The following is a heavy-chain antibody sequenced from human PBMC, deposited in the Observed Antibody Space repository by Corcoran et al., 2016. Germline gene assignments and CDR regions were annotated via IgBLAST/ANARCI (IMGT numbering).Heavy chain of an antibody. Sequence: EVRLVESGGGLVKPGDSLRLSCAASGFNFSKVWMNWVRQAPGKGLEWVGRIKSKTDGGTADYAAHVKGRFTISRDDSKNTMYLQMSGLKAEDTAGYYCTTDWGDHWGQGTLVTVSS. D-gene: IGHD3-16*01. V-gene: IGHV3-15*07. CDR3: TTDWGDH. J-gene: IGHJ4*02. CDR2: IKSKTDGGTA. CDR1: GFNFSKVW.